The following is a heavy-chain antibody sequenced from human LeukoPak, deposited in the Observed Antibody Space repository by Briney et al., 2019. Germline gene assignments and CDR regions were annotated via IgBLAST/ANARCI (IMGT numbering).Heavy chain of an antibody. CDR2: IYYSGST. Sequence: PSETLSLTCAVSGGSISSGGYSWSWIRQPPGKGLEWIGYIYYSGSTNYNPSLKSRVTISVDTSKNQFSLKLSSVTAADTAVYYCARGSEYYGSGSYLGDYYGMDVWGQGTTVTVSS. V-gene: IGHV4-61*08. D-gene: IGHD3-10*01. J-gene: IGHJ6*02. CDR3: ARGSEYYGSGSYLGDYYGMDV. CDR1: GGSISSGGYS.